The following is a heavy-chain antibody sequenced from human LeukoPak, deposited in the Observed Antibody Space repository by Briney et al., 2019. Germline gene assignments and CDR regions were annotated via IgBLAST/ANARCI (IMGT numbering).Heavy chain of an antibody. J-gene: IGHJ6*03. CDR2: VYYSGTT. Sequence: SETLSLTCSVSGGSISLSYYYWGWIRQPPGKALEWIGSVYYSGTTSYNPSLKSRVTISVDMSKNHFSLRLSSVTAADTAMYYCARDGGSYYPYFYYYYMDVWGKGTTVTVSS. D-gene: IGHD1-26*01. CDR3: ARDGGSYYPYFYYYYMDV. CDR1: GGSISLSYYY. V-gene: IGHV4-39*07.